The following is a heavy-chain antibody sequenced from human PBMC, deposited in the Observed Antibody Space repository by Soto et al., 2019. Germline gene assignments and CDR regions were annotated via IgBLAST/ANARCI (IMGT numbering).Heavy chain of an antibody. D-gene: IGHD6-6*01. CDR2: IKSKTDGGTT. V-gene: IGHV3-15*01. J-gene: IGHJ4*02. Sequence: VQVVESGGDLVKSGGSLRLSCSASGFTFTKAWLGWVRLAPGKGLEWVGRIKSKTDGGTTDYAAPVRGRFTISRDDSKNTVYLQMSSLKTEDTAVYYCTTDGGIAVRPLFDYWGQGTLVTVSP. CDR1: GFTFTKAW. CDR3: TTDGGIAVRPLFDY.